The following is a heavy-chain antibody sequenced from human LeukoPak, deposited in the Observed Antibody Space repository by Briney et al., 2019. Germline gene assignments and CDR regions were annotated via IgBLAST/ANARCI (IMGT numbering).Heavy chain of an antibody. CDR3: ARDGTVTAGPFDP. V-gene: IGHV3-33*01. Sequence: GGSLRLSCAASGITFNSFVMHWVRQAPGKGLEWVAFIWYDGSNKYYADSVKGRFTISRDNSKNTLYLQMNSLRVEDTAVYYCARDGTVTAGPFDPWGQGTLVTVSS. CDR1: GITFNSFV. J-gene: IGHJ5*02. CDR2: IWYDGSNK. D-gene: IGHD4-11*01.